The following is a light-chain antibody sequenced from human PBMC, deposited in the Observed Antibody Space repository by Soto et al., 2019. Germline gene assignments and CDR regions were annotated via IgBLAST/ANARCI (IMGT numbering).Light chain of an antibody. Sequence: DIQMTQSPSTLSASVGDRVTITCRASQSISSWLAWYQQKPGKAPKLLIHDASSLESGVPSRFSGSGSGTEFTLTISSLQPDDFATYYCQQYNSYSPYTFGQGTKVDIK. V-gene: IGKV1-5*01. CDR3: QQYNSYSPYT. CDR2: DAS. CDR1: QSISSW. J-gene: IGKJ2*01.